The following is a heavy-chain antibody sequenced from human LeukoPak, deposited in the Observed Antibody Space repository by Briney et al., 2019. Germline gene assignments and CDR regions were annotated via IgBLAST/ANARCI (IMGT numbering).Heavy chain of an antibody. CDR1: GGSLSSYY. Sequence: PSQTLSLTCTVSGGSLSSYYWSWVRQPPAKGLEWIGNVYYSRSTNYNPALKSRVNISVDTSKKQCSLKLSSVTAAGTAVYYCAREGSSRWRWFDPWGQGTLVTVSS. CDR3: AREGSSRWRWFDP. V-gene: IGHV4-59*01. D-gene: IGHD6-13*01. CDR2: VYYSRST. J-gene: IGHJ5*02.